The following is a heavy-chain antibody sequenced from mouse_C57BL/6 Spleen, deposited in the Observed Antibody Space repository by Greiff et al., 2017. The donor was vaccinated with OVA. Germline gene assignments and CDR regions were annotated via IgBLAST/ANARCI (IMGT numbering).Heavy chain of an antibody. CDR1: EYEFPSHD. Sequence: EVKLVESGGGLVQPGESLKLSCESNEYEFPSHDMSWVRKTPEKRLELVAAINSDGGSTYYPDTMERRFIISRDNTKKTLYLQMSSLRSEDTALYYCARHGGYGTEDWYFDVWGTGTTVTVSS. V-gene: IGHV5-2*01. CDR2: INSDGGST. D-gene: IGHD1-1*01. CDR3: ARHGGYGTEDWYFDV. J-gene: IGHJ1*03.